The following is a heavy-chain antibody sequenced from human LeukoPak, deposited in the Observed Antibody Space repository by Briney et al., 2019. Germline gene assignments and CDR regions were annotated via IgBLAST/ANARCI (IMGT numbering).Heavy chain of an antibody. D-gene: IGHD6-6*01. J-gene: IGHJ6*02. CDR2: ISAYNGNT. V-gene: IGHV1-18*01. CDR1: GYTFTSYG. Sequence: GASVKVSCKASGYTFTSYGISWVRQAPGQGLEWMGWISAYNGNTNYAQKFQGRVTITADKSTSTAYMELSSLRSEDTAVYYCASVARPYYYGMDVWGQGTTVTVSS. CDR3: ASVARPYYYGMDV.